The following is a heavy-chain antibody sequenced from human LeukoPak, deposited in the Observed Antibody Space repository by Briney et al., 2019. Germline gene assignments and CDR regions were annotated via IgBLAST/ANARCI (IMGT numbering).Heavy chain of an antibody. CDR2: FDPEDGET. V-gene: IGHV1-24*01. D-gene: IGHD6-13*01. Sequence: ASVKVSCKVSGYTLTELSMHWLRQAPGKGLEWMGGFDPEDGETIYAQKFQGSVTMTEDTSTDAAYMELSSLRSEDTAVYYCALRQQSLGAFDIWGQGTMVTVS. CDR3: ALRQQSLGAFDI. CDR1: GYTLTELS. J-gene: IGHJ3*02.